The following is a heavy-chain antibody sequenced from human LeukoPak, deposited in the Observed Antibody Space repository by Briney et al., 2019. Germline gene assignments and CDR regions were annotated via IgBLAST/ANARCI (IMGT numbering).Heavy chain of an antibody. CDR2: ISWNSGSI. J-gene: IGHJ4*02. CDR3: AKDSAYSSGWYPI. V-gene: IGHV3-9*01. D-gene: IGHD6-19*01. CDR1: GFTFDDYA. Sequence: GRSLRLSCAASGFTFDDYAMHWVRQAPGKGLEWVSGISWNSGSIGYADSVKGRFTISRDNSKNTLYLQMNSLRAEDTAVYYCAKDSAYSSGWYPIWGQGTLVTVSS.